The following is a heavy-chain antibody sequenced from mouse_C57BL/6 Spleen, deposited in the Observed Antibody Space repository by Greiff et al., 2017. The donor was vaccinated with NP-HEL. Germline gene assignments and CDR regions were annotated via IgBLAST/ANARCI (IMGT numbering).Heavy chain of an antibody. CDR2: IYPGDGDT. CDR3: ARRGFRITTVVADYFDY. Sequence: VQLQESGAELVKPGASVKISCKASGYAFSSYWMNWVKQRPGQGLEWIGQIYPGDGDTNYNGKFKGKATLTADKSSSTAYMQLSSLTSEDSAVYFCARRGFRITTVVADYFDYWGQGTTLTVSS. CDR1: GYAFSSYW. D-gene: IGHD1-1*01. J-gene: IGHJ2*01. V-gene: IGHV1-80*01.